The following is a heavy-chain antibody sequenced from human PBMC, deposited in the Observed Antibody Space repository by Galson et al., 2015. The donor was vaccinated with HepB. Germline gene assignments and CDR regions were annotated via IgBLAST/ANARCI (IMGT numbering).Heavy chain of an antibody. CDR1: GFTFDDYA. Sequence: SLRLSCAASGFTFDDYAMHWVRQAPGKGLEWVSGISWNSGRIGYADSVKGRFTVSRDNAKNSLYLQMNSLRVEDTAFYYCAKQLGLRGGFDYWGQGTLVTVSS. J-gene: IGHJ4*02. D-gene: IGHD1-7*01. V-gene: IGHV3-9*01. CDR2: ISWNSGRI. CDR3: AKQLGLRGGFDY.